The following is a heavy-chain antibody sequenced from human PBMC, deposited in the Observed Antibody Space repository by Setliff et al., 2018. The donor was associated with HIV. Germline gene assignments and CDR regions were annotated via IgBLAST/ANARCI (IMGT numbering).Heavy chain of an antibody. J-gene: IGHJ4*02. CDR1: GYTFTSYG. D-gene: IGHD3-22*01. CDR3: ARVTRDYYDSRALYYFDY. Sequence: ASVKVSCKASGYTFTSYGISWVRQASGQGLEWMGRMNPDSDPTDYAPKLQGRVIMTRNTSITTAYMQVTRLRSDDTAVYYCARVTRDYYDSRALYYFDYWGQGTLVTVSS. V-gene: IGHV1-8*02. CDR2: MNPDSDPT.